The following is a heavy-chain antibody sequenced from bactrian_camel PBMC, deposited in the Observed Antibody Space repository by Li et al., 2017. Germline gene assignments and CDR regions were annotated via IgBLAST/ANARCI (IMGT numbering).Heavy chain of an antibody. D-gene: IGHD3*01. J-gene: IGHJ6*01. V-gene: IGHV3S10*01. CDR1: GYSVSEGY. CDR3: AAATTTYCYRGFAY. CDR2: IDGRGAT. Sequence: VQLVESGGGSVQSGGSLTLSCVASGYSVSEGYMAWFRQAPGKEREGVAGIDGRGATSYEDSVKGRFTISGDNANPTLYLQMNSLKPEDTAMYYCAAATTTYCYRGFAYWGQGTQVTVS.